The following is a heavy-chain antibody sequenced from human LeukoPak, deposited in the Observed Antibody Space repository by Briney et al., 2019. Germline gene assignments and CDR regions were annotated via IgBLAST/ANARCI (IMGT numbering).Heavy chain of an antibody. J-gene: IGHJ4*02. CDR1: RFTFSSYW. V-gene: IGHV3-74*01. Sequence: PGGSLRLSCAASRFTFSSYWMHWVRRAPGKGLVWVSRINSDRSSTSYADSVKGRFTISRDNAKNTLYLQMNSLRAEDTAVYYCARGLIAAAVDYWGQGTLVTVSS. CDR3: ARGLIAAAVDY. CDR2: INSDRSST. D-gene: IGHD6-13*01.